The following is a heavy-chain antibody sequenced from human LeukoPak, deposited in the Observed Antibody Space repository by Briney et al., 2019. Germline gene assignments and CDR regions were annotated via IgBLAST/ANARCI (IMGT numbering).Heavy chain of an antibody. CDR2: IYTSGST. CDR3: AITDYGDYALYAFDI. CDR1: GGSISSYY. J-gene: IGHJ3*02. V-gene: IGHV4-4*07. D-gene: IGHD4-17*01. Sequence: SETLSLTCTVSGGSISSYYWSWIRQPAGKGLEWIGHIYTSGSTNYNPSLKSRVTMSVDTSKNQFSLKLSSVTAADTAVYYCAITDYGDYALYAFDIWGQGTMVTVSS.